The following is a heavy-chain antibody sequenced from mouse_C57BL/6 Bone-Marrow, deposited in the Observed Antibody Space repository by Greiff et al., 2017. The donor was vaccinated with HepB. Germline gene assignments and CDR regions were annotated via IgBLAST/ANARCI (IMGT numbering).Heavy chain of an antibody. V-gene: IGHV5-6*01. Sequence: EVMLVESGGDLVKPGGSLKLSCAASGFTFSSYGMSWVRQTPDKRLEWVATISSGGSYTYYPDSVKGRFTISRDNAKNTLYLQMSSLKSEDTAMYYCARQASDYDDGYWGQGTTLTVSS. CDR1: GFTFSSYG. CDR2: ISSGGSYT. J-gene: IGHJ2*01. CDR3: ARQASDYDDGY. D-gene: IGHD2-4*01.